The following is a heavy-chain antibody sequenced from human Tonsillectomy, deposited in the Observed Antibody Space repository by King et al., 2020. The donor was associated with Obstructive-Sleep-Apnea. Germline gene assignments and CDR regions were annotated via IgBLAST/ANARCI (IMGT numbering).Heavy chain of an antibody. D-gene: IGHD4-17*01. CDR3: AHRPFMRDYDLNFDY. Sequence: ITLKESGPTLVKPTQTLTLTCTFSGFSLSTSGVGVGWIRQPPGKALEWLALIYWDDDTLYSPSLKSRLTITKATSKNQVVLTLTNMDPVDTATYYCAHRPFMRDYDLNFDYWGQGTLVTVSS. CDR1: GFSLSTSGVG. CDR2: IYWDDDT. V-gene: IGHV2-5*02. J-gene: IGHJ4*02.